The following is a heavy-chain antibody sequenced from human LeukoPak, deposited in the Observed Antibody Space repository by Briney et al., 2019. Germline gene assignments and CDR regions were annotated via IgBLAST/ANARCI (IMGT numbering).Heavy chain of an antibody. Sequence: GGSLRLSCAASGFTFSRYWMNWVRQAPGKGLEWVAKIKQDGSEKYYVDSVKGRFTISRDSAKNSLYLQMNSLRAEDTAVYYCVCFGSSGSWGQGTLVTVSS. CDR1: GFTFSRYW. D-gene: IGHD6-19*01. J-gene: IGHJ4*02. CDR2: IKQDGSEK. V-gene: IGHV3-7*01. CDR3: VCFGSSGS.